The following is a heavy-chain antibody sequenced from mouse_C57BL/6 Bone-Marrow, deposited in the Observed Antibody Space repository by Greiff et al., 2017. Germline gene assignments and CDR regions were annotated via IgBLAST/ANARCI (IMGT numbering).Heavy chain of an antibody. Sequence: QVQLKESGAELVKPGASVKISCKASGYAFSSYWMNWLKQRPGKGLEWIGQIYPGDGDTNYNGKFKGKATLTADKSSSTAYMQLSSLTSEDSAVYFCARTYYYGSSPYYFDYWGQGTTLTVSS. CDR3: ARTYYYGSSPYYFDY. CDR1: GYAFSSYW. D-gene: IGHD1-1*01. CDR2: IYPGDGDT. V-gene: IGHV1-80*01. J-gene: IGHJ2*01.